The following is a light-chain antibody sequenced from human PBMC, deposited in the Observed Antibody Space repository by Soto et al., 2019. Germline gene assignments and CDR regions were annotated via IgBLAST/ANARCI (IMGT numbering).Light chain of an antibody. V-gene: IGKV3-20*01. CDR2: GAS. J-gene: IGKJ3*01. Sequence: IVLTQYPGTLSLSPGERATLSCRASQSVSSNYLAWYQQKPGQAPRLLIYGASSRATGIPDRFSGSGSGTDFTLTISRLEPEDFAVYYCQQYTTSPFTSGPGTKVDIK. CDR3: QQYTTSPFT. CDR1: QSVSSNY.